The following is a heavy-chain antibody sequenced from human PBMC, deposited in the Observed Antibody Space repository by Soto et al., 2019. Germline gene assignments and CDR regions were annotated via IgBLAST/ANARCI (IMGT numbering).Heavy chain of an antibody. CDR3: ARVRYCSGGSCYGEYDY. Sequence: GGSLRLSCAASGFTFSSYSMNWVRQAPGKGLEWVSYISSSSSTIYYADSVKGRFTISRDNAKNSLYLQMNSLRDEDTAVYYCARVRYCSGGSCYGEYDYWGQGTLVTVSS. D-gene: IGHD2-15*01. CDR2: ISSSSSTI. V-gene: IGHV3-48*02. CDR1: GFTFSSYS. J-gene: IGHJ4*02.